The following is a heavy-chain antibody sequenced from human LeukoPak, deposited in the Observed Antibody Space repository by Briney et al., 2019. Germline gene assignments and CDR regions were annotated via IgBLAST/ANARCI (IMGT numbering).Heavy chain of an antibody. J-gene: IGHJ3*02. CDR3: ARRSILRVAFDI. D-gene: IGHD5-12*01. Sequence: ASVKVSCKASGYTFTGYYMHWVRQAPGQGLEWMGWINPNSGGTDYAQTFQGRVTMTRDTSISTAYMELSSLRSEDTAVYYCARRSILRVAFDIWGQGTMVTVSS. CDR2: INPNSGGT. V-gene: IGHV1-2*02. CDR1: GYTFTGYY.